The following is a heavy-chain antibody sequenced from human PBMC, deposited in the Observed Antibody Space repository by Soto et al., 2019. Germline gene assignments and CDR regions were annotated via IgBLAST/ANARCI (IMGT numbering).Heavy chain of an antibody. CDR3: ARDRQSSGWLDAFDI. V-gene: IGHV3-53*04. CDR2: IFTGGST. CDR1: GFTVSSNY. D-gene: IGHD6-19*01. J-gene: IGHJ3*02. Sequence: EVQLVESGGGLVQPGGSLRLSCAASGFTVSSNYMSWVRQAPGKGLEWVAVIFTGGSTYYADSVKGLFTISRHSSMNTVYLQMDSLRAEDAAVYYCARDRQSSGWLDAFDIWGQGTMVTVSS.